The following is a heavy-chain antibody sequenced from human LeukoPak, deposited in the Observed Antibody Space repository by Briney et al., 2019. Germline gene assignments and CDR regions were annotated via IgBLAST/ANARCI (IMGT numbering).Heavy chain of an antibody. V-gene: IGHV3-64D*06. D-gene: IGHD6-19*01. J-gene: IGHJ4*02. CDR3: VNQISGWVY. Sequence: GGSLILSCSASGFTFSSFVMHWVRQAPGKGLEYVSRITSNGGSTYYADSVKGRFTISRDNSKNTLYLQMSSLRAEDTAVYYCVNQISGWVYWGQGTMVTVSS. CDR1: GFTFSSFV. CDR2: ITSNGGST.